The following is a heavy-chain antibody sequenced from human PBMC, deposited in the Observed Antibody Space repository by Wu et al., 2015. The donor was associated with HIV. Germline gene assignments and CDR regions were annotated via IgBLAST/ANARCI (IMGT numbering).Heavy chain of an antibody. D-gene: IGHD2-21*02. Sequence: QAHLVQSGAEVKKPGASVKVSCEASGYTFTGYYIHWVRQAPGQGLEWMAWINFNSGGANSAQMFQGRVTMTRDTSITTAYMELSRLRSDDAAVYYCARDLGGDLRDYWGQGTLVTVSS. CDR1: GYTFTGYY. CDR2: INFNSGGA. J-gene: IGHJ4*02. CDR3: ARDLGGDLRDY. V-gene: IGHV1-2*02.